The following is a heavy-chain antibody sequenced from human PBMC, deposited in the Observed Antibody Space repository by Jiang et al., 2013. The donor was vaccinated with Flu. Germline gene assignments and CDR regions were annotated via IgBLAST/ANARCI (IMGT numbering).Heavy chain of an antibody. J-gene: IGHJ4*02. Sequence: LLKPSETLSLTCTVSGGSISSSSYYWGWIRQPPGKGLEWIGSIYYSGSTYYNPSLKSRVTISVDTSKNQFSLKLSSVTAADTAVYYCARRANYDSSGYYFRRPGYYFDYWGQGTLVTVSS. CDR3: ARRANYDSSGYYFRRPGYYFDY. V-gene: IGHV4-39*07. CDR1: GGSISSSSYY. CDR2: IYYSGST. D-gene: IGHD3-22*01.